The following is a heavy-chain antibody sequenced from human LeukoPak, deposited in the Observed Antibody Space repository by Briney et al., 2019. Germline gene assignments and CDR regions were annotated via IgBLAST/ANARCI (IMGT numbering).Heavy chain of an antibody. CDR2: INSDGSST. CDR3: ARSSAPYYYGMDV. D-gene: IGHD6-6*01. CDR1: GFTFDDYA. J-gene: IGHJ6*02. Sequence: GGSLRLSCAASGFTFDDYAMHWVRQAPGKGLVWVSRINSDGSSTSYADSVKGRFTISRDNAKNTLYLQMNSLRAEDTAVYYCARSSAPYYYGMDVWGQGTTVTVSS. V-gene: IGHV3-74*01.